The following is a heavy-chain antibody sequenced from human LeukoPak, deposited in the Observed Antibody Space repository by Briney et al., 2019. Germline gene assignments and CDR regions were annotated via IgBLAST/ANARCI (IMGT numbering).Heavy chain of an antibody. Sequence: PWASVKVSCKASGGTFSSYAISWVRQAPGQGLEWMGGIIPIFGTANYAQKFQGRVTITTDKSTSTAYMELSSLRSEDTAVYYCASHPAPSTVSSRGEYYYYMDVWGKGTTVTVSS. D-gene: IGHD4-17*01. V-gene: IGHV1-69*05. CDR1: GGTFSSYA. CDR3: ASHPAPSTVSSRGEYYYYMDV. CDR2: IIPIFGTA. J-gene: IGHJ6*03.